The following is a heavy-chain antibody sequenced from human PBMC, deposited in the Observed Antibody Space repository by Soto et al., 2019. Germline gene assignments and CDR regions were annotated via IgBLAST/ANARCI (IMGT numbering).Heavy chain of an antibody. V-gene: IGHV1-2*02. CDR3: AREPNPHRAGNGCRDG. Sequence: GASVKVSCKASGYTFTGYYMHWVRQAPGQGLEWMGWINPNSGGTNYAQKFQGRVTMTRDTSISTAYMELSRLRSDDTAVYYCAREPNPHRAGNGCRDGRGQGTTIIVAS. CDR2: INPNSGGT. J-gene: IGHJ6*01. CDR1: GYTFTGYY.